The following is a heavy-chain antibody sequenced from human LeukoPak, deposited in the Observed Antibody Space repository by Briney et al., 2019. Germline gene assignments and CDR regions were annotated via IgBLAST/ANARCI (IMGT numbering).Heavy chain of an antibody. D-gene: IGHD1-1*01. Sequence: PGGSLRLSCAPSGFTFSSYAMSWVRQAPGKGLEWVSAISGSGGSTYYADSVKGRFTISRDNSKDTLYLQMNSLRAEDTAVYYCAKDASGARYFYYYGMDVWGQGTTVTVSS. CDR3: AKDASGARYFYYYGMDV. CDR1: GFTFSSYA. J-gene: IGHJ6*02. CDR2: ISGSGGST. V-gene: IGHV3-23*01.